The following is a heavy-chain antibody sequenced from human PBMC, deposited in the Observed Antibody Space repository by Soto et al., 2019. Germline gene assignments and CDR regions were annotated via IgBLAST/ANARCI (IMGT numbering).Heavy chain of an antibody. D-gene: IGHD6-19*01. CDR2: INTNGVNT. CDR1: GFTFSVYS. CDR3: ARGRVEDSSGWATYFDY. V-gene: IGHV3-64*01. Sequence: EVQLVDSGGGLVQPGGSLRLSCAASGFTFSVYSMFWVRQAPGKGLEYGSAINTNGVNTFYAKSVKGRLTISRDNSKNTMYLQMGSLRAEAMAVYYCARGRVEDSSGWATYFDYWGQGTLVTVSS. J-gene: IGHJ4*02.